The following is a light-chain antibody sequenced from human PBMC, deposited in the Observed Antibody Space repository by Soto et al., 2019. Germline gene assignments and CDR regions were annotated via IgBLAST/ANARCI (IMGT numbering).Light chain of an antibody. CDR3: QPYDSVSPWT. V-gene: IGKV1-5*03. Sequence: DIQMTQSPSTLSASVGDRVIITCRASQSVDNWLAWYQQKPGKAPTLLIYKATNLERGVPSRFGGSGSATEFTLTIDNLQPDDFATYYCQPYDSVSPWTFGQGTKVDIK. CDR2: KAT. J-gene: IGKJ1*01. CDR1: QSVDNW.